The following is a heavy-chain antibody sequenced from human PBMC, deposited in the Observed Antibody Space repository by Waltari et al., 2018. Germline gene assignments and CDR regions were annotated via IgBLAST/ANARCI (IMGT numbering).Heavy chain of an antibody. V-gene: IGHV4-34*01. CDR2: INHSGST. CDR1: GGSFSGYY. J-gene: IGHJ5*02. Sequence: QVQLQQWGAGLLKPSETLSLTCAVYGGSFSGYYWSWIRQPPGKGLEWIGEINHSGSTNYNPSLKSRVTISVDTSKNQFSLKLSSVTAADTAVYYCARGGPHYDFWSGYSDNWFDPCGQGTLVTVSS. D-gene: IGHD3-3*01. CDR3: ARGGPHYDFWSGYSDNWFDP.